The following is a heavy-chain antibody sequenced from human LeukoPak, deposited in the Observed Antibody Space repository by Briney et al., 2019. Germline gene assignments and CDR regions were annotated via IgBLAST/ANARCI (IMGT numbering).Heavy chain of an antibody. V-gene: IGHV1-18*01. CDR1: GYTFTSYD. J-gene: IGHJ4*02. CDR3: ARIAYCGGDCYTTYFDY. Sequence: ASVKVSCKASGYTFTSYDINWVRQAPGQGLEWMGWISAYNGDTNHAQKLQGRVTMTTDTSTSTAYMELRSLRSDDTAVYYCARIAYCGGDCYTTYFDYWGQGALVTVSS. CDR2: ISAYNGDT. D-gene: IGHD2-21*01.